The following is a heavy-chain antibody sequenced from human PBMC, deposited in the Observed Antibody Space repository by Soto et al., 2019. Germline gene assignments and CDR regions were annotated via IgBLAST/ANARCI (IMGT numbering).Heavy chain of an antibody. CDR3: ARVDDYGDYRYGY. CDR2: INPNSGGT. V-gene: IGHV1-2*04. CDR1: GYTFTGYY. J-gene: IGHJ4*02. Sequence: ASVKVSCKASGYTFTGYYMHWVRQAPGQGLEWMGWINPNSGGTNYAQKFQGWVTMTRDTSISTAYMELSRLRSDDTAVYYCARVDDYGDYRYGYWGQGTLVTVS. D-gene: IGHD4-17*01.